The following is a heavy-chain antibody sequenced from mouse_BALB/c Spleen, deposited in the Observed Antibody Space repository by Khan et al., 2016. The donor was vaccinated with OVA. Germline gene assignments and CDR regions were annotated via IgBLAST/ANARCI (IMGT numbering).Heavy chain of an antibody. D-gene: IGHD1-2*01. CDR1: GYTFTDYY. V-gene: IGHV1-77*01. CDR2: IYPTSGNT. CDR3: AKKNYFGYTFAY. J-gene: IGHJ3*01. Sequence: QVQLQQSGAELARPGASVKLSCKASGYTFTDYYINWVKQRTGQGLEWIGEIYPTSGNTYYNEKFKGKATLTADKSSSIAYMQLSSLTSEDSAVYFCAKKNYFGYTFAYWGQGTLVTVSA.